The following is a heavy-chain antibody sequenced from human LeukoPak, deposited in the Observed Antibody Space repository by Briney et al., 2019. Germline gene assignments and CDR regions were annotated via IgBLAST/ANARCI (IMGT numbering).Heavy chain of an antibody. Sequence: PSETLSLTCTVSGGSISSGSYYWSWIRQPAGKGLEWIGRIYTSGSTNYNPSLKSRVTISVDTSKNQFSLKLSSVTAADTDVYYCAREQGDAFDIWGQGTMVTVSS. V-gene: IGHV4-61*02. CDR2: IYTSGST. J-gene: IGHJ3*02. CDR3: AREQGDAFDI. CDR1: GGSISSGSYY.